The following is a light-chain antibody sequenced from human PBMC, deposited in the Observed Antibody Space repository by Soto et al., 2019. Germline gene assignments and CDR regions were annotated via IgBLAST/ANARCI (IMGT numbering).Light chain of an antibody. CDR1: SGDVGGYNY. V-gene: IGLV2-14*01. J-gene: IGLJ1*01. CDR3: SSFTNTYSRYA. CDR2: SVS. Sequence: QSALSQPPSVSSSPGQSITISCSGGSGDVGGYNYVSWFQHHSGKAPKLIIYSVSNRPSGISTRFSGSKSGDTASLTISGLQAEDEADYYCSSFTNTYSRYAFGTGTKVTVL.